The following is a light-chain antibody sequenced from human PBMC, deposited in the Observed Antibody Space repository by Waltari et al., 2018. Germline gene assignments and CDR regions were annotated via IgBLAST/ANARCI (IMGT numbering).Light chain of an antibody. CDR3: QLHRHWPLT. Sequence: DIVLTQSPAILSLSPGEKASLPCRASQSVTSYLAWYQQKPGQAPRLLIYDPSNRATGIPDRFSGSGFGTDFTLTISSLEPEDFAVYYCQLHRHWPLTFGEGTKVEIK. V-gene: IGKV3-11*01. CDR1: QSVTSY. J-gene: IGKJ4*02. CDR2: DPS.